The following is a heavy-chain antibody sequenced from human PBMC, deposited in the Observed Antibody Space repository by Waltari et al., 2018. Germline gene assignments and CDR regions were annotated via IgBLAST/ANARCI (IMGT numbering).Heavy chain of an antibody. V-gene: IGHV4-34*01. D-gene: IGHD1-26*01. CDR2: INHSGST. J-gene: IGHJ4*02. Sequence: QVQLQQWGAGLLKPSETLSLTCAVYGGSFSGYYWSWIRQPPGKGLEWIGEINHSGSTNYNPSLKSRVTISVDTSKNQFSLKLSSVTAADTAVYYCARGMYSGSYYPFDYWGQGTLVTVSS. CDR3: ARGMYSGSYYPFDY. CDR1: GGSFSGYY.